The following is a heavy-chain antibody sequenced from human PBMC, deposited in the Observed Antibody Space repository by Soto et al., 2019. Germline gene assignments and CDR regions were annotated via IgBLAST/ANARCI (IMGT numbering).Heavy chain of an antibody. V-gene: IGHV4-31*03. Sequence: SETLSLTCTVSVGSISSGGYYWSWIRQHPGKGLEWIGYIYYSGSTYYNPSLKSRVTISVDTSKNQFSLKLSSVTAADTAVYYCARGKSSAAYYYYYMDVWGKGTTVTVSS. J-gene: IGHJ6*03. CDR1: VGSISSGGYY. CDR2: IYYSGST. CDR3: ARGKSSAAYYYYYMDV. D-gene: IGHD2-2*01.